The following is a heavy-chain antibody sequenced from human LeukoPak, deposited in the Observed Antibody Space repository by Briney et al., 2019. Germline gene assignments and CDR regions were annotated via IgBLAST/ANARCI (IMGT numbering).Heavy chain of an antibody. Sequence: ASVKVSCKASGYTFTGYYMHWVRQAPGQGLEWMEWINPNSGGTNYAQKFQGRVTMTRDTSISTAYMELSRLRSDDTAVYYCARPWDGSGSFDYWGQGTLVTVSS. CDR1: GYTFTGYY. J-gene: IGHJ4*02. CDR2: INPNSGGT. D-gene: IGHD3-10*01. V-gene: IGHV1-2*02. CDR3: ARPWDGSGSFDY.